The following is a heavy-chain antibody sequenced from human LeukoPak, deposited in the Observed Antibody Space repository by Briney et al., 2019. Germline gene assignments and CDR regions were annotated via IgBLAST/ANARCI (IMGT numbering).Heavy chain of an antibody. CDR3: ARGGNSGSHYCQDY. J-gene: IGHJ4*02. D-gene: IGHD1-26*01. V-gene: IGHV1-18*01. CDR1: GYTFTKYG. Sequence: GASVKVSCKASGYTFTKYGVSWVRQAPGQGLEWMGWISARNGDTSYAQKYQGRVTMTTDTSTSTAYMEVRSLRSDDTAVYYCARGGNSGSHYCQDYWGQGTLVTVSS. CDR2: ISARNGDT.